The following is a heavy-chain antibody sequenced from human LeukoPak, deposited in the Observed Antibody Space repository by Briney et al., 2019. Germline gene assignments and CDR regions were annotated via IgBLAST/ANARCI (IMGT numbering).Heavy chain of an antibody. CDR2: INQSGST. J-gene: IGHJ5*02. CDR1: GGSFSGYY. CDR3: ARHLTRATNQYYYGSGSYFLP. V-gene: IGHV4-34*01. Sequence: SETLSLTCAVYGGSFSGYYWSWIRQPPGKGLEWIGEINQSGSTNYNPSLKSRVTISVDTSKNQFSLKLSSVTAADTAVYYCARHLTRATNQYYYGSGSYFLPWGQGTLVTVSS. D-gene: IGHD3-10*01.